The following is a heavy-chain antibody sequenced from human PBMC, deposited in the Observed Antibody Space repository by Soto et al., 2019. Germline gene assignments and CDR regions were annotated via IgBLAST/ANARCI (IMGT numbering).Heavy chain of an antibody. D-gene: IGHD1-26*01. CDR1: GFTFSSYA. J-gene: IGHJ3*02. Sequence: GGSLRLSCAASGFTFSSYAMSWGRQAPGKGLEWVSAISGSGGSTYYAESVKGRFTISRDNSKNTLYLQMNSLRAEDTAVYYCAKDLAYSGSYSGAFDIWGQGSMVTVS. CDR2: ISGSGGST. CDR3: AKDLAYSGSYSGAFDI. V-gene: IGHV3-23*01.